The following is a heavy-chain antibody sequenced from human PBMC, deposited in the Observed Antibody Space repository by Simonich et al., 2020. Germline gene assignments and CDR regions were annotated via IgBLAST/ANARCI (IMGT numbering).Heavy chain of an antibody. V-gene: IGHV3-30*04. D-gene: IGHD6-13*01. CDR1: GFTFSSYA. Sequence: QVQLVESGGGVVQPGRSLRLSCAASGFTFSSYAMHWVRQAPGNGVRWVAVIANDENNNYYADSVKGRFTISRDNSKNTLYLQMNSLRAEDTAVYYCARELSKNGETAAGYYFDYWGQGTLVTVSS. CDR2: IANDENNN. CDR3: ARELSKNGETAAGYYFDY. J-gene: IGHJ4*02.